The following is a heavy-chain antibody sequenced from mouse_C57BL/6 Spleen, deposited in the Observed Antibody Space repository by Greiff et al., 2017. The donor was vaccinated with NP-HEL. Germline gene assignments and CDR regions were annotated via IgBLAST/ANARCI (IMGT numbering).Heavy chain of an antibody. Sequence: VQLQQSGAELARPGASVKLSCKASGYTFTSYGISWVKQRTGQGLEWIGEIYPRSGNTYYNEKFKGKATLTADKSSSTAYMELRSLTSEDSAVYFCARRGYDYDGRGYYAMDYWGQGTSVTVSS. J-gene: IGHJ4*01. V-gene: IGHV1-81*01. CDR1: GYTFTSYG. D-gene: IGHD2-4*01. CDR3: ARRGYDYDGRGYYAMDY. CDR2: IYPRSGNT.